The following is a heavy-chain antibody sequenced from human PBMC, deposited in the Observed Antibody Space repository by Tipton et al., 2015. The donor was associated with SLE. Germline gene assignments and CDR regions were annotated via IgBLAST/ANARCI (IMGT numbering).Heavy chain of an antibody. V-gene: IGHV3-30-3*01. CDR1: GFTYSNYD. CDR3: AGSPGDDYSSMDV. D-gene: IGHD7-27*01. Sequence: SLRLSCLGSGFTYSNYDMHWVRQAPGKGLEWVALISYPGSDKDYADSMKGRFTIPRDNSKNTLYLQMNSLRAEDTAVYFCAGSPGDDYSSMDVWGRGTTVTVSS. CDR2: ISYPGSDK. J-gene: IGHJ6*03.